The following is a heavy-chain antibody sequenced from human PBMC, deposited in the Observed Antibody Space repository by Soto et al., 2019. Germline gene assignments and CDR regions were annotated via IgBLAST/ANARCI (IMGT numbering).Heavy chain of an antibody. CDR1: GFTFSSYA. V-gene: IGHV3-23*01. Sequence: GGSLRLSCAASGFTFSSYAMSWVRQAPGKGLEWVSAISGSGGSTYYADSVKGRFTISRDNSKNTLYLQMNSLRAEDTAVYYCAKDGRYYYGSGSYFAQPPLYYYYGMDVWGQGTTVTVSS. J-gene: IGHJ6*02. CDR3: AKDGRYYYGSGSYFAQPPLYYYYGMDV. D-gene: IGHD3-10*01. CDR2: ISGSGGST.